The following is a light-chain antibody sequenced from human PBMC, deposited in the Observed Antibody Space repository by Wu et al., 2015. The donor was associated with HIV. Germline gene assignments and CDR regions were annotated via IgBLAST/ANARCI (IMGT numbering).Light chain of an antibody. J-gene: IGKJ1*01. CDR3: QQYGTSPRT. V-gene: IGKV3-20*01. Sequence: EIVLTQSPGTLSLSPGERATLSCRATQDVSSTYLGWYQQKPGQAPRLLIYGVSSRATGIPDRFSGSGSGTDFTLTISRVEPEDFAAYYCQQYGTSPRTFGQGTKVEIK. CDR1: QDVSSTY. CDR2: GVS.